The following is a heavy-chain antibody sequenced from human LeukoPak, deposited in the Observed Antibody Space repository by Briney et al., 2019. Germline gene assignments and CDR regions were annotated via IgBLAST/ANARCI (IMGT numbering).Heavy chain of an antibody. CDR3: AKEGAPYGDTHYYYGMDV. CDR2: ISGSGGST. V-gene: IGHV3-23*01. J-gene: IGHJ6*02. CDR1: GFTFSSYA. D-gene: IGHD4-17*01. Sequence: PGGSLRLSCAASGFTFSSYAMSWVRQAPGKGLEWVSAISGSGGSTYYADSVKGRFTISRDNSKNTLYLQMNSLRAEDTAVYYCAKEGAPYGDTHYYYGMDVWGQGTTVTVSS.